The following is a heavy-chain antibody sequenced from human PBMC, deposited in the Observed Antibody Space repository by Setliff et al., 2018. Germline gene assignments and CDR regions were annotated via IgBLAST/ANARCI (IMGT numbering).Heavy chain of an antibody. J-gene: IGHJ4*02. D-gene: IGHD3-10*01. CDR3: ARPGRSNYWDSFDY. CDR2: ISWNSYHI. Sequence: QPGGSLRLSCAASGFTLSSYWMHWVRQVPGKGLVWVSGISWNSYHIDYVDSVKGRFTISRDNAKNSLYLQMNSLRADDTAVYYCARPGRSNYWDSFDYWGQGTLVTVSS. CDR1: GFTLSSYW. V-gene: IGHV3-74*01.